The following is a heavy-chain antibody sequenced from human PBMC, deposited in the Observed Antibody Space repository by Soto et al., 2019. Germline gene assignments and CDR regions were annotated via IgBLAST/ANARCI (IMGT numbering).Heavy chain of an antibody. D-gene: IGHD1-26*01. J-gene: IGHJ4*02. CDR2: IKSRTENETT. Sequence: KSEGSLGLSCAASGFTFSNVWLSWVRQVPGKGLEWLGRIKSRTENETTDYASPARGRFIISRDDSKNMLYLQLNSLKSEDTGVYYCVTVLPHANSGSEYWGQGTPVNVSS. CDR1: GFTFSNVW. V-gene: IGHV3-15*01. CDR3: VTVLPHANSGSEY.